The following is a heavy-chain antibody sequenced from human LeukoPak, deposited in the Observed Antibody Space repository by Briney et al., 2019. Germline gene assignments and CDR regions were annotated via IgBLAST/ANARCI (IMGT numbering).Heavy chain of an antibody. Sequence: GGSLRLSCVASGFTFSSYWMNWARQAPGKGLEWVASINHNGNVNYYVDSVKGRFTISRDNAKNSLYLQMSNLRAEDTAVYFCARGGGLDVWGQGATVTVSS. CDR2: INHNGNVN. J-gene: IGHJ6*02. CDR1: GFTFSSYW. CDR3: ARGGGLDV. D-gene: IGHD3-16*01. V-gene: IGHV3-7*03.